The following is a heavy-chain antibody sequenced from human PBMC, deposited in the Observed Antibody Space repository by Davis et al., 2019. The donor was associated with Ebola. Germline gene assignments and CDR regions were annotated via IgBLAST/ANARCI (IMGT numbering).Heavy chain of an antibody. CDR3: ARQGTTSWDS. Sequence: GESLKISCKGSGYGFTNYWIGWVRQMPGKGPEWMGFIFPDDSDAPYSPSFQGQVTFSVDKSIRTAYLHWNSLKASDTATYYCARQGTTSWDSWGQGTLVTVSS. J-gene: IGHJ4*02. CDR1: GYGFTNYW. D-gene: IGHD2-2*01. V-gene: IGHV5-51*01. CDR2: IFPDDSDA.